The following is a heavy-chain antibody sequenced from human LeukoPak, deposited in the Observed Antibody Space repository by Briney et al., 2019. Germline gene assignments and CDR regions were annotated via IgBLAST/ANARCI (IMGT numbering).Heavy chain of an antibody. CDR2: ISSSGSTI. J-gene: IGHJ5*02. CDR3: ARDGLLWFGGPYDP. D-gene: IGHD3-10*01. V-gene: IGHV3-11*01. Sequence: PGGALRLSCAASGFTFSDYYMSWMRQAPGKGVEWGSYISSSGSTIYYADSVKGRFTISRDNAKNSLYLQMNSLRAEDTAVYYCARDGLLWFGGPYDPWGQGTLVTVSS. CDR1: GFTFSDYY.